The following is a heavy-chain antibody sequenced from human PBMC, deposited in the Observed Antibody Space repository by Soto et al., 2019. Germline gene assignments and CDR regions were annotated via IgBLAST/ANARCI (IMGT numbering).Heavy chain of an antibody. D-gene: IGHD6-19*01. J-gene: IGHJ4*02. V-gene: IGHV1-3*01. Sequence: QVQLVQSGAEVKKPGASVKVSCKASGYTFTSYAMHWVRQAPGQRLEWMGWINAGNGTTKYSQKFQGRVTITRDTSASTAYMELRGLRAEDTAVYYCARGIAVPVDPDYWAQGTLVTVSS. CDR1: GYTFTSYA. CDR2: INAGNGTT. CDR3: ARGIAVPVDPDY.